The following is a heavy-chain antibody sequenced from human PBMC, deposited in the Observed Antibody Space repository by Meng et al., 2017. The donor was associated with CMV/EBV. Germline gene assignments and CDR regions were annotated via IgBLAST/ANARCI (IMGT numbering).Heavy chain of an antibody. Sequence: GGSLRLSCAASGFTFSSYSMNWVRQAPGKGLEWVSSISSSSSYIYYADSVKGRFTISRDNAKNSLYLQMNSLRAEDTAVYYCARAYSPYGGNSRDFDYWGQGTLVTVSS. CDR3: ARAYSPYGGNSRDFDY. CDR1: GFTFSSYS. J-gene: IGHJ4*02. CDR2: ISSSSSYI. V-gene: IGHV3-21*04. D-gene: IGHD4-23*01.